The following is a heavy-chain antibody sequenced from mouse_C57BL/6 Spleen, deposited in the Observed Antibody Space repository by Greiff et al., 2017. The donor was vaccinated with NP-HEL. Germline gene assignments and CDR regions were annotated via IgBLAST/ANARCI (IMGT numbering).Heavy chain of an antibody. Sequence: EVQLQQSGPELVKPGASVKIPCKASGYTFTDYNMDWVKQSHGKSLEWIGDINPNNGGTIYNQKFKGKATLTVDKSSSTAYMELRSLTSEDTAVYYCARPITTVVRGYFDVWGTGTTVTVSS. CDR1: GYTFTDYN. CDR2: INPNNGGT. J-gene: IGHJ1*03. CDR3: ARPITTVVRGYFDV. D-gene: IGHD1-1*01. V-gene: IGHV1-18*01.